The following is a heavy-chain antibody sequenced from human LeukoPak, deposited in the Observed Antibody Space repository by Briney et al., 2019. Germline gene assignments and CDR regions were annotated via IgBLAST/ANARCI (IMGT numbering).Heavy chain of an antibody. CDR1: GYTFTSYA. CDR2: INAGNDNI. CDR3: ARDLGYCTGGTCYPNWFDP. J-gene: IGHJ5*02. D-gene: IGHD2-15*01. V-gene: IGHV1-3*01. Sequence: ASVKVSCRASGYTFTSYAMHWVRQAPGQRLEWMGWINAGNDNIKYSQKFQGRVTITRDTSASTAYMELSSLRSEDTAVYYCARDLGYCTGGTCYPNWFDPWGQGTLVTVSS.